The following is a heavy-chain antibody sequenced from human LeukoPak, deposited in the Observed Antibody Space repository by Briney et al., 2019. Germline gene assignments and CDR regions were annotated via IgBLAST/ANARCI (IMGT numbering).Heavy chain of an antibody. CDR3: AREVWGTYDY. V-gene: IGHV3-7*01. CDR2: INQDGSEK. Sequence: GGSLRLSCAASGFTFSSYAMTWVRQAQGKGLEWVATINQDGSEKFYVDSMKGRFTISRDNAKNSLYLQMNSLRAEDTAVYYCAREVWGTYDYWGQGTLVTVSS. J-gene: IGHJ4*02. CDR1: GFTFSSYA. D-gene: IGHD3-16*01.